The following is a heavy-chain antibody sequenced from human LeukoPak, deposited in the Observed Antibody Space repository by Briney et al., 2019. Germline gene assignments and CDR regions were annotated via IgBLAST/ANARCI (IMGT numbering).Heavy chain of an antibody. Sequence: GGSLRLSCAASGFTFSSYAMSWVRQAPGKGLEWVSAISGSGGSTYYADSVKGRFTISRDNPKNTLYLQMNSLRAEDTAVYYCAKSRGDHYSSGWQSFDYWGQGTLVTVSS. CDR2: ISGSGGST. J-gene: IGHJ4*02. V-gene: IGHV3-23*01. CDR3: AKSRGDHYSSGWQSFDY. CDR1: GFTFSSYA. D-gene: IGHD6-19*01.